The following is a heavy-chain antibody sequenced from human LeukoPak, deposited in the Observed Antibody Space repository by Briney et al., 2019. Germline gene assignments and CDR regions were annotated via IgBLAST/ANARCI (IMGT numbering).Heavy chain of an antibody. CDR2: IYYSGST. D-gene: IGHD3-10*01. J-gene: IGHJ4*02. CDR3: ARRAWGSGSYLFDY. V-gene: IGHV4-30-4*01. Sequence: SQTLSLTCTVSGGSISSGDYYWSWIRQPPGKGLEWIGYIYYSGSTYYNPSLKSRVTISVDTSKSQFSLKLSSVTAADTAVYYCARRAWGSGSYLFDYWGQGTLVTVSS. CDR1: GGSISSGDYY.